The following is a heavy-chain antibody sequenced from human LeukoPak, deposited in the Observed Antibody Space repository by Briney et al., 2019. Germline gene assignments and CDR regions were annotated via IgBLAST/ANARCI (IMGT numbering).Heavy chain of an antibody. CDR2: ISSSSSYI. V-gene: IGHV3-21*01. D-gene: IGHD1-26*01. J-gene: IGHJ4*02. Sequence: GGSLRLSCAASGSTFSSYSMNWVRQAPGKGLEWVSSISSSSSYIYYADSVKGRFTISRDNAKNSLYLQMNSLRAEDTAVYYCARVNIVGATFFDYWGQGTLVTVSS. CDR1: GSTFSSYS. CDR3: ARVNIVGATFFDY.